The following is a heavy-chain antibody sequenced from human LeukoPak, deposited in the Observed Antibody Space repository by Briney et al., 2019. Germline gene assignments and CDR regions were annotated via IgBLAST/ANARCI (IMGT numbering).Heavy chain of an antibody. D-gene: IGHD6-13*01. J-gene: IGHJ6*02. V-gene: IGHV1-18*01. CDR1: GYTFTSYG. CDR3: ARDVDSSSWSYYYYGMDV. Sequence: ASVKVSCTASGYTFTSYGISWVRQAPGQGLEWMGWISAYNGNTNYAQKLQGRVTMTTDTSTGTAYMELRSLRSDDTAVYYCARDVDSSSWSYYYYGMDVWGQGTTVTVSS. CDR2: ISAYNGNT.